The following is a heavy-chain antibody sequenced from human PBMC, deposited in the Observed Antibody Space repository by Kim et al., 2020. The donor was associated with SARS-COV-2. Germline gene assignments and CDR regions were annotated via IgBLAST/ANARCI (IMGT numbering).Heavy chain of an antibody. CDR2: IIPILGIA. D-gene: IGHD4-17*01. J-gene: IGHJ6*02. Sequence: SVKVSCKASGGTFSSYTISWVRQAPGQGLEWMGRIIPILGIANYAQKFQGRVTITADKSTSTAYMELSSLRSEDTAVYYCARDGGHDYGDYSYYGMDVWGQGTTVTVSS. CDR1: GGTFSSYT. V-gene: IGHV1-69*04. CDR3: ARDGGHDYGDYSYYGMDV.